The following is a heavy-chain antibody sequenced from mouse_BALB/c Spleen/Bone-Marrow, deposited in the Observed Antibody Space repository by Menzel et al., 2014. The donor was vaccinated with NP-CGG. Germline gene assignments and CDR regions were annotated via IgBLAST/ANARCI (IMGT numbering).Heavy chain of an antibody. CDR1: GFTFSSYY. D-gene: IGHD1-1*01. CDR3: ARRGSSPYYFDY. J-gene: IGHJ2*01. V-gene: IGHV5-6-2*01. CDR2: IDSNGGST. Sequence: EVQLQESGGGLVKLGGSLKLSCAASGFTFSSYYMPWVRQTPETRLELVAAIDSNGGSTYYPDTVKGRFTISRDNAKNTLYLQMSSLKSEDTALYYCARRGSSPYYFDYWGQGTTLTVSS.